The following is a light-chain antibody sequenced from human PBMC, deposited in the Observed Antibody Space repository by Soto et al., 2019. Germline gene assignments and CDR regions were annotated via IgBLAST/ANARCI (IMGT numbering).Light chain of an antibody. CDR3: SSYTTSSTVV. V-gene: IGLV2-14*03. Sequence: QSALTQPASVSGSPGQSITISCTGTSSDVGGYNYVSWYQQHPGKAPTLLIYDVSNRPSGVSNRFAASKSGNTASLTISGRQAEDEADYYCSSYTTSSTVVFGGGTKLTVL. CDR2: DVS. CDR1: SSDVGGYNY. J-gene: IGLJ2*01.